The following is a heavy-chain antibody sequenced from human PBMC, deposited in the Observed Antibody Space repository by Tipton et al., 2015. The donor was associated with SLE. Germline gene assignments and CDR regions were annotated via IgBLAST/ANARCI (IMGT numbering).Heavy chain of an antibody. J-gene: IGHJ4*02. CDR2: FFHSGIT. D-gene: IGHD1-26*01. Sequence: TLSLTCTFSGGSISSYYWTWIRQPPGKGLEWIGYFFHSGITNYNPALKSRVTISMDTSKNQFSLRLSSVTAADTALYYCARGHSVSCYFVYWGQGTPVTVSS. CDR1: GGSISSYY. V-gene: IGHV4-59*01. CDR3: ARGHSVSCYFVY.